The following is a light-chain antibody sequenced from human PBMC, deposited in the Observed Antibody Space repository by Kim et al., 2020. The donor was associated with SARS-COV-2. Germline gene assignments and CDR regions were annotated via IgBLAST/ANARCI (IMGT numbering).Light chain of an antibody. Sequence: GKTVTISCTRSRGSIASNYVQWYQQRPGSAPTTVIYEDNQSPSGVPDRFSGSIDSSSNSASLTISGLKTEDEADYYCQSYDSSNQVFGGGTQLTVL. V-gene: IGLV6-57*03. CDR3: QSYDSSNQV. CDR1: RGSIASNY. J-gene: IGLJ2*01. CDR2: EDN.